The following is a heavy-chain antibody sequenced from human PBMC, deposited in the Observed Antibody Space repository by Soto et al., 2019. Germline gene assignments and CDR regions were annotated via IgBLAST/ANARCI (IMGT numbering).Heavy chain of an antibody. CDR2: IIPIFGTA. D-gene: IGHD3-3*01. Sequence: SVKVSCKASGGTFSSYAISWVRQAPGQGLEWMGGIIPIFGTANYAQKFQGRVTITADESTSTAYMELSSLRSDDTAVYYCARNYPFGVVPHHYRLAFWGQGTTVPVSS. CDR3: ARNYPFGVVPHHYRLAF. J-gene: IGHJ6*02. CDR1: GGTFSSYA. V-gene: IGHV1-69*13.